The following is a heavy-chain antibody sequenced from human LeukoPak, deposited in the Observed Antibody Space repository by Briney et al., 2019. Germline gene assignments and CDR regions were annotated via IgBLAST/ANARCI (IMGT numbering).Heavy chain of an antibody. Sequence: ASVKVSCTASGYTFTGYYMHWVRQAPGQGLEWMGWINPNSGGTNYAQKFQGRVTMTRDTSTSTAYMELSRLRSDDTAVYYCARDRSGSYYYFDYWGQGTLVTVSS. CDR3: ARDRSGSYYYFDY. CDR1: GYTFTGYY. D-gene: IGHD1-26*01. V-gene: IGHV1-2*02. CDR2: INPNSGGT. J-gene: IGHJ4*02.